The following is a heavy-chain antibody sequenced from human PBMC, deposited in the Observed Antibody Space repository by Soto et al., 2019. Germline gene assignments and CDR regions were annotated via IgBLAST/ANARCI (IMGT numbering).Heavy chain of an antibody. D-gene: IGHD1-1*01. V-gene: IGHV2-5*01. Sequence: QITLKGSGPTLVKPTQTLTLTCTLSGISLSTSGVGLGWIRQTPGKALEWLALVYWNDDKHYSPSLKSRRTIPKDTSKNQAILTMTNMDPVDTATYYCARGRATLPVFAFDIWGQGTVVTVSS. CDR2: VYWNDDK. J-gene: IGHJ3*02. CDR1: GISLSTSGVG. CDR3: ARGRATLPVFAFDI.